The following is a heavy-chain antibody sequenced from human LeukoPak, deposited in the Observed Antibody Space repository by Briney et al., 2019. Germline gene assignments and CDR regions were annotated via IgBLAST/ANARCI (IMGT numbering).Heavy chain of an antibody. V-gene: IGHV3-30*18. CDR2: ISYDGSNK. CDR1: GFTFSSYG. J-gene: IGHJ4*02. Sequence: GGSLRLSCAASGFTFSSYGMHWVRQAPGKGLEWVAVISYDGSNKYYADSVKGRFTISRDNSKNTLYLQMSSLRAEDTAVYFCAKEGRNSYGEDWGQGTLVTVSS. CDR3: AKEGRNSYGED. D-gene: IGHD5-18*01.